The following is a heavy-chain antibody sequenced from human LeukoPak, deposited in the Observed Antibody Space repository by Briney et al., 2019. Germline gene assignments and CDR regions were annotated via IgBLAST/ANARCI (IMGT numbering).Heavy chain of an antibody. V-gene: IGHV1-46*01. J-gene: IGHJ4*02. Sequence: ASVKVSCKASGYTFTSYYMHWVRQAPGQGLEWMGIINPSGGSTSYAQKFQGRVTMTRDTSMSTVYMELSSLRSEDTAVYYCARKAWSGYYYDYWGQGTLVTVSS. CDR1: GYTFTSYY. CDR3: ARKAWSGYYYDY. CDR2: INPSGGST. D-gene: IGHD3-22*01.